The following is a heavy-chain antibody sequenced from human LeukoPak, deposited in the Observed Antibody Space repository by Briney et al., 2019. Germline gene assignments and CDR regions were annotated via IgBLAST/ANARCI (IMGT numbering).Heavy chain of an antibody. CDR2: ISDSGGST. D-gene: IGHD6-19*01. J-gene: IGHJ4*02. CDR1: GFTFSSYA. CDR3: AKVAATGGWDYYMDV. V-gene: IGHV3-23*01. Sequence: GGSLRLSCAASGFTFSSYAMSWVRQAPGKGLEWVSAISDSGGSTYYADSVKGRFTISRDNAKNSLYLQMNSLRAEDTALYYCAKVAATGGWDYYMDVWGQGTLVTVSS.